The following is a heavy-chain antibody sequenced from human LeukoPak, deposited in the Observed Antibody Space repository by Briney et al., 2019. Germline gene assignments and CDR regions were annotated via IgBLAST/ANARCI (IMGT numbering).Heavy chain of an antibody. CDR2: ISSSSSYI. Sequence: PGGSLRLSCAASGFTFSSYSMNWVRQAPGKGLEWVSSISSSSSYIYYADSVKGRFTISRDNAKNSLYLQMNSLRAEDTAVYYCARSPSRPAANIDYWGQGILVTVSS. CDR3: ARSPSRPAANIDY. J-gene: IGHJ4*02. CDR1: GFTFSSYS. V-gene: IGHV3-21*01. D-gene: IGHD2-2*01.